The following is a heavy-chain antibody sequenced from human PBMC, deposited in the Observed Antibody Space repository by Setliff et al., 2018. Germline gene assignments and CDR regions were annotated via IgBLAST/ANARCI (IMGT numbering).Heavy chain of an antibody. CDR2: INSDGSST. D-gene: IGHD3-10*01. CDR1: GFAFSSYW. J-gene: IGHJ6*03. CDR3: ARDYGSGSYYNLYYYYYYYTDV. V-gene: IGHV3-74*01. Sequence: GGSLRLSCAASGFAFSSYWMHWVRQAPGKGLVWVSRINSDGSSTSYADSVKGRFTISRDNAKNTLYLQMNSLRAEDTAVYYCARDYGSGSYYNLYYYYYYYTDVWGKGTTVTVSS.